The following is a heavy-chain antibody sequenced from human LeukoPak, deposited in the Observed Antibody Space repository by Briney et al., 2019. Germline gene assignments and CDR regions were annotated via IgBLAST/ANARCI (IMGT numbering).Heavy chain of an antibody. Sequence: ESLNISCKGSGYSFTSYWIGWVRQMPGKGLEWMGIIYPGDSDTRYSPSFQGQVTISADKSISTAYLQWSSLKASDTAMYYCARLSSYCGGDCPRDALDIWGQGTMVTVSS. CDR2: IYPGDSDT. J-gene: IGHJ3*02. D-gene: IGHD2-21*02. CDR3: ARLSSYCGGDCPRDALDI. CDR1: GYSFTSYW. V-gene: IGHV5-51*01.